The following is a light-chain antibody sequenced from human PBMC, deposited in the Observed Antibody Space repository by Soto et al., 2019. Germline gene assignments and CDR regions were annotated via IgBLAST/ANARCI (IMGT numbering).Light chain of an antibody. CDR2: GAS. Sequence: ETVLTQSPGTLSSSPGERATLSCRASQSVSSSYLAWYQQKPGQAPRLLIFGASSRATGIPDRFSGSGSGTYFTLTIIRLEPEDFAVYYCQQYERSPWTFGQGTKVETK. CDR3: QQYERSPWT. J-gene: IGKJ1*01. V-gene: IGKV3-20*01. CDR1: QSVSSSY.